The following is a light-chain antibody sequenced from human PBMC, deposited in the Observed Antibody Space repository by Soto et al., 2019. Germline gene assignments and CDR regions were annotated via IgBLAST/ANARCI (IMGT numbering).Light chain of an antibody. J-gene: IGKJ1*01. CDR1: QSVGSY. CDR2: GAS. CDR3: QQDYNWPPWT. Sequence: EGGMTKNPATLSVSPGERATLSCRASQSVGSYLAWYQQKPGQAPRLLIYGASTRANGIPPRFSGTGSGTEFTLTVSSLQSEDFAIYFCQQDYNWPPWTFGQGSK. V-gene: IGKV3-15*01.